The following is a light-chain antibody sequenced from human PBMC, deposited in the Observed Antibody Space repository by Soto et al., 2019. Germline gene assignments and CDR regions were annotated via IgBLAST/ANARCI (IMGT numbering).Light chain of an antibody. CDR1: QSVSSY. CDR2: DAY. CDR3: QQRSNWPFVT. J-gene: IGKJ4*01. V-gene: IGKV3-11*01. Sequence: EIVLTQSPATLSLSPGERATLSCRASQSVSSYLVWYQQKPGQAPRLLIYDAYNRATGIPAKFSGSGSGTDFTLNIISLEPEDFAVYYCQQRSNWPFVTFGGGTKVEI.